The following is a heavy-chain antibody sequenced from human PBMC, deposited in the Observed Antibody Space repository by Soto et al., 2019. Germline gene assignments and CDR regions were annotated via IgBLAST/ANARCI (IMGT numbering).Heavy chain of an antibody. CDR2: ISVYSGKT. Sequence: ASVKVSCKASGYTSTNYVIAWVLQAPGQGLEWMGWISVYSGKTNYAQNVQVRLTMTTDTSTSTAYMELTNLRSDDTAVYYCARASGYLAHSPSVAYFDPWGQGTLVTAPQ. V-gene: IGHV1-18*01. J-gene: IGHJ5*02. D-gene: IGHD6-25*01. CDR1: GYTSTNYV. CDR3: ARASGYLAHSPSVAYFDP.